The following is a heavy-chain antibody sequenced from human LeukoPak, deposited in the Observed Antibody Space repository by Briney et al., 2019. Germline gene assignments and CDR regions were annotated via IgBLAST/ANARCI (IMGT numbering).Heavy chain of an antibody. CDR1: GGSISSSNW. Sequence: SGTLSLTCAVSGGSISSSNWWSWVRQPPGKGLEWIGEIYHSGSTNYNPSLKSRVTISVDKSKNQFSLKLSSVTAADTAVYYCVRGSGSYYFYFDYWGQGTLVTVSS. CDR2: IYHSGST. V-gene: IGHV4-4*02. J-gene: IGHJ4*02. D-gene: IGHD3-10*01. CDR3: VRGSGSYYFYFDY.